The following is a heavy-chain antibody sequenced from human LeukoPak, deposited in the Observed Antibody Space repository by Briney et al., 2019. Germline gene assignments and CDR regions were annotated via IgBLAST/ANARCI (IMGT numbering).Heavy chain of an antibody. CDR3: ARYDFWSGYSDY. J-gene: IGHJ4*02. CDR2: ISPYNGNT. D-gene: IGHD3-3*01. CDR1: GYTFTSYG. V-gene: IGHV1-18*01. Sequence: ASVKVSCKASGYTFTSYGISWVRQAPGQGLEWMGWISPYNGNTNYVQKLQGRVTMTTDTSTSTAYMEVRSLRSEDTAVYYCARYDFWSGYSDYWGQGTLVTVSS.